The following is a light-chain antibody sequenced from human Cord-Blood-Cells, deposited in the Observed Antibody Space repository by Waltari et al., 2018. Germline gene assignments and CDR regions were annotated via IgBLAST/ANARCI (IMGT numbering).Light chain of an antibody. J-gene: IGLJ2*01. CDR1: SSDVGRYTL. V-gene: IGLV2-23*01. CDR3: CSYAGSSTLV. CDR2: DGS. Sequence: QSALPQPASVSGSPGPSITIPCTGPSSDVGRYTLVSWYQTHPGKAPKLMIYDGSNRPSGVSNRFSGSKSGNTASLTISGLQAEDEADYYCCSYAGSSTLVFGGGTKLTVL.